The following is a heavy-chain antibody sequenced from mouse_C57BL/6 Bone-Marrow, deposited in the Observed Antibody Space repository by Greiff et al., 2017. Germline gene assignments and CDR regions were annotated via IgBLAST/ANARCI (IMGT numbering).Heavy chain of an antibody. CDR2: IYPGSGST. Sequence: VQLQQPGAELVKPGASVKMSCKASGYTFTSYWITWVKQRPGQGLEWIGDIYPGSGSTNYNEKFKSKATLTVDTSSSTAYMQLSSLTSEDSAVYYCARYPSIYYYGSSYPRFDYWGQGTTLTVSS. J-gene: IGHJ2*01. D-gene: IGHD1-1*01. V-gene: IGHV1-55*01. CDR3: ARYPSIYYYGSSYPRFDY. CDR1: GYTFTSYW.